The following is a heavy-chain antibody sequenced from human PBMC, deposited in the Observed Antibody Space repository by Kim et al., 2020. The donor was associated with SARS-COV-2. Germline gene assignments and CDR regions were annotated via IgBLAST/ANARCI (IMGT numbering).Heavy chain of an antibody. CDR3: AREKPYGDYTPPLGDDAFDI. Sequence: SETLSLTCAVYGGSFSGYYWSWIRQPPGKGLEWIGEINHSGSTNYNPSLKSRVTISVDTSKNQFSLKLSSVTAADTAVYYCAREKPYGDYTPPLGDDAFDIWGQGTMVTVSS. D-gene: IGHD4-17*01. CDR2: INHSGST. J-gene: IGHJ3*02. CDR1: GGSFSGYY. V-gene: IGHV4-34*01.